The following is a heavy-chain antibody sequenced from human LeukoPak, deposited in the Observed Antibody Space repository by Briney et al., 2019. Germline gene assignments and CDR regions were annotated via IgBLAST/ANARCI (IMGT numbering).Heavy chain of an antibody. Sequence: GASVKVSCKASSYTFTSYGISWVRQAPGQGLEWMGWISAYNGNTNYAQKLQGRVTMTTDTSTSTAYMELRSLRSDDTAVYYCARVGLDYYDSSGYNDYWGQGTLVTVSS. J-gene: IGHJ4*02. CDR2: ISAYNGNT. V-gene: IGHV1-18*01. D-gene: IGHD3-22*01. CDR3: ARVGLDYYDSSGYNDY. CDR1: SYTFTSYG.